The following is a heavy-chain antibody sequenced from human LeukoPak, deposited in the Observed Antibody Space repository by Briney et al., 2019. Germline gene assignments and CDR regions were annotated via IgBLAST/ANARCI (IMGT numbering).Heavy chain of an antibody. CDR1: GFNVTTNN. CDR3: GRRFCNSCPLDF. D-gene: IGHD2-21*01. Sequence: GGSLRLSCVGSGFNVTTNNMYWVRQAPGKGLECVSTCLAGGLLHYADSVRDRFIISRDTSKNTLYLQMNSLTAEDTAVYYCGRRFCNSCPLDFWGQGTLVTVSS. CDR2: CLAGGLL. J-gene: IGHJ4*02. V-gene: IGHV3-66*04.